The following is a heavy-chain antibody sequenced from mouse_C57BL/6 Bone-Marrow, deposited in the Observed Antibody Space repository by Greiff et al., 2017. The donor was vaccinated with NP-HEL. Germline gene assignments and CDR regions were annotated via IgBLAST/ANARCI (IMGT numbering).Heavy chain of an antibody. CDR2: IYPGDGDT. J-gene: IGHJ1*03. CDR1: GYAFSSSW. D-gene: IGHD1-1*01. Sequence: QVQLKESGPELVKPGASVKISCKASGYAFSSSWMNWVEQKPGKGLEWIGRIYPGDGDTNYNGKFKGKATLTADKSSSTAYMQLSSLTSEDSAVYFCAHYYGSRRGYFDVWGTGTTVTVSS. V-gene: IGHV1-82*01. CDR3: AHYYGSRRGYFDV.